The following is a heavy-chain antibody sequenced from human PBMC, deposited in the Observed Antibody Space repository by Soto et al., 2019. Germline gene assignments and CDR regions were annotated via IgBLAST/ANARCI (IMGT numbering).Heavy chain of an antibody. Sequence: ELQLLESGGGLSQPGGSLTLSCAASGFTFSSYAMTWVRQVPGKGLEWVSAISGSGDTTYYAESVRGRCTISRDNSKNTLYLQMNSLRAEAPAVYYCEKGDGSVSYYAANCGQGTLVTVSS. CDR2: ISGSGDTT. D-gene: IGHD3-10*01. V-gene: IGHV3-23*01. CDR1: GFTFSSYA. CDR3: EKGDGSVSYYAAN. J-gene: IGHJ4*02.